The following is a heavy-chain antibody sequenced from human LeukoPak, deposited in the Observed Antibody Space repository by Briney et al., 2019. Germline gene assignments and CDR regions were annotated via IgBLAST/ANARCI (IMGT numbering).Heavy chain of an antibody. V-gene: IGHV4-39*01. CDR3: GRHVGSGWDYYNGLDV. J-gene: IGHJ6*02. D-gene: IGHD6-19*01. CDR1: GGSIGSSGFY. CDR2: IYYPGST. Sequence: SETLSLTCKVSGGSIGSSGFYWGWIRQPPGKGLEWIGSIYYPGSTHYNPSLQSRVTISVDTSKYQVSLTLSSVTATDTAVYYCGRHVGSGWDYYNGLDVWGQGTTVTVSS.